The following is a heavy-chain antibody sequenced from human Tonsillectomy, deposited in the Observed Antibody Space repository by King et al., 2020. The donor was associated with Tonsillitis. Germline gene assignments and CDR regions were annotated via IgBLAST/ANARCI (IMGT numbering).Heavy chain of an antibody. D-gene: IGHD3-16*02. V-gene: IGHV3-30*04. Sequence: VQLVESGGGVVQPGRSLRLSCAASGFSFSSYAMHWVRQAPGKGLQWVAVISHDGSKKYYADSVQGRFTISRDNSKNTLYLQMNSLGTEATAVYYCARALVEYYDYVWGSYPLDYWGQGTLVTVSS. CDR3: ARALVEYYDYVWGSYPLDY. CDR2: ISHDGSKK. J-gene: IGHJ4*02. CDR1: GFSFSSYA.